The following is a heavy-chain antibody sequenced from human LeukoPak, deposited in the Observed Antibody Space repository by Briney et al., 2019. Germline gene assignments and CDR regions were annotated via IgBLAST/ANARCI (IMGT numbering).Heavy chain of an antibody. CDR2: ICYSGST. J-gene: IGHJ4*02. CDR3: ARVGEYYYDSSGYYEIDY. Sequence: SETLSLTCTVSGGSINNYYWSWIRQPPGKGLEWIGSICYSGSTYYNPSLKSRVTISVDTSKNQFSLKLSSVTAADTAVYYCARVGEYYYDSSGYYEIDYWGQGTLVTVSS. CDR1: GGSINNYY. D-gene: IGHD3-22*01. V-gene: IGHV4-59*05.